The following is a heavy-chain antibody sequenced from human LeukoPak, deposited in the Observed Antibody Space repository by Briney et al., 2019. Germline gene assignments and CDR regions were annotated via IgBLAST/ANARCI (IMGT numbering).Heavy chain of an antibody. CDR2: INPNSGGT. CDR3: ARAKKSIAVASGLFDY. J-gene: IGHJ4*02. CDR1: GYTFTGYY. D-gene: IGHD6-19*01. V-gene: IGHV1-2*02. Sequence: ASVKVSCKASGYTFTGYYMHWVRQAPGQGLEWMGWINPNSGGTNYAQKFQGRVTMTRDTSISTAYMELSRLRSDDTAVYYCARAKKSIAVASGLFDYWGQGTLVTVSS.